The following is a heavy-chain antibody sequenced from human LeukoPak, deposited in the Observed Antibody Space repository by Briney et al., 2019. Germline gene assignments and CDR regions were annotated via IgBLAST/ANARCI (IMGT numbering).Heavy chain of an antibody. CDR3: AKSRVAVAAPRNWFDP. Sequence: QAGGSLRLSCAASGFTFSSYAMSWVRQAPGKGLEWVSTISGSGLSTYYADSVKGRFTISRDNSNNTLYLQMNSQRVEDTAVYYCAKSRVAVAAPRNWFDPWGQGTLVTVSS. CDR2: ISGSGLST. V-gene: IGHV3-23*01. CDR1: GFTFSSYA. D-gene: IGHD6-19*01. J-gene: IGHJ5*02.